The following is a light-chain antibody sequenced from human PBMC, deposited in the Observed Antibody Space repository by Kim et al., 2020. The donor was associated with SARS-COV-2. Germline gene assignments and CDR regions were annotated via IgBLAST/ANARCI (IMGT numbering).Light chain of an antibody. Sequence: VSPGERATLSCRASQSVSVNLAWYQQKPGQAPRLLIYSASSRATGIPARFSGSGSGTEFTLTISSLQSEDFAIYYCQQYDNWPPYTFGQGTKLEI. CDR2: SAS. J-gene: IGKJ2*01. CDR3: QQYDNWPPYT. V-gene: IGKV3-15*01. CDR1: QSVSVN.